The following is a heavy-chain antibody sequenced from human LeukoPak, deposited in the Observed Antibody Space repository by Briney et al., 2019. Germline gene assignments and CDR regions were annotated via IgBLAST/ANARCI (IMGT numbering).Heavy chain of an antibody. CDR3: ARHWSHSVAQFGRSYWFDP. Sequence: SETLSLTCIVSGGSISGYYWSWIRQPAGKGLEWIGHMDTSGHTNYNSSLMSRVTMSVDTSKNQFSLRLTSVTAADTAVYYCARHWSHSVAQFGRSYWFDPWGQGTLITVSS. J-gene: IGHJ5*02. CDR2: MDTSGHT. D-gene: IGHD2-15*01. CDR1: GGSISGYY. V-gene: IGHV4-4*07.